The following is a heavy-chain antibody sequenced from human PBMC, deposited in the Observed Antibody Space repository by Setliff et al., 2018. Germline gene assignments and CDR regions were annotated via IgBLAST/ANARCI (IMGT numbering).Heavy chain of an antibody. Sequence: SETLSLTCTVSGASISSHYWSWIRQAPGKGLQWIAYVHYNGETNYNPSLKSRVLISVDTSKNQLSLRVTSVTAADTAVYYCARQSGSGSSPYFDFWGQGTLVTVSS. CDR2: VHYNGET. D-gene: IGHD3-10*01. CDR3: ARQSGSGSSPYFDF. J-gene: IGHJ4*02. V-gene: IGHV4-59*11. CDR1: GASISSHY.